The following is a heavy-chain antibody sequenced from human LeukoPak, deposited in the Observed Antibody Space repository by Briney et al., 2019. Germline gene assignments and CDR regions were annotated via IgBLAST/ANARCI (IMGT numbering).Heavy chain of an antibody. CDR3: TTALRWELPGGVY. CDR1: GFTFTTYD. D-gene: IGHD1-26*01. Sequence: PGGSLRLSCAASGFTFTTYDMSWVRQAPGKGLEWVSAIIGSGGSTYYADSVKGRFTISRDNSKNTLYLQMNSLRAEDTAVYYCTTALRWELPGGVYWGQGTLVTVSS. V-gene: IGHV3-23*01. J-gene: IGHJ4*02. CDR2: IIGSGGST.